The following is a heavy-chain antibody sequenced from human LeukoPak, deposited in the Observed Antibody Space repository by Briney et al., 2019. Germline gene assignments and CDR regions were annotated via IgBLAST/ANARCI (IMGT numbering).Heavy chain of an antibody. CDR1: GGSISSYY. J-gene: IGHJ4*02. CDR2: IYYSGST. D-gene: IGHD3-22*01. Sequence: SETLSLTCTVSGGSISSYYWSWIRQPPGKGLEWIGYIYYSGSTNYNPSLKSRITISVDTSKNQFSLKLSSVTAADTAVYYCARGNYDSSGYPGYWGQGTLVTVSS. CDR3: ARGNYDSSGYPGY. V-gene: IGHV4-59*01.